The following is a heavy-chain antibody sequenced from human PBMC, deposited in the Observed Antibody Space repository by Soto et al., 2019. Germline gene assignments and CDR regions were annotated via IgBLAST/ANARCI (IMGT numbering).Heavy chain of an antibody. V-gene: IGHV5-10-1*01. J-gene: IGHJ6*02. D-gene: IGHD2-15*01. CDR2: IDPSDSYT. Sequence: PGESLKISCKGSGYSFTSYWISWVRQMPGKGLEWMGRIDPSDSYTNYSPSFQGHVTISADKSISTAYLQCSSLKASDTAMYYCARLNPVFCSGGSCYSPYYYGMDVWGQGPRSPSP. CDR1: GYSFTSYW. CDR3: ARLNPVFCSGGSCYSPYYYGMDV.